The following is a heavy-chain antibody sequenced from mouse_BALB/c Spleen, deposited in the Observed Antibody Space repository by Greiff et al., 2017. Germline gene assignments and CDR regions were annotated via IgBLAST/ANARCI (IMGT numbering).Heavy chain of an antibody. CDR1: GFTFSDYY. CDR2: ISDGGSYT. J-gene: IGHJ3*01. V-gene: IGHV5-4*02. D-gene: IGHD2-1*01. CDR3: ARDDYGNAWFAY. Sequence: EVQVVESGGGLVKPGGSLKLSCAASGFTFSDYYMYWVRQTPEKRLEWVATISDGGSYTYYPDSVKGRFTISRDNAKNNLYLQMSSLKSEDTAMYYCARDDYGNAWFAYWGQGTLVTVSA.